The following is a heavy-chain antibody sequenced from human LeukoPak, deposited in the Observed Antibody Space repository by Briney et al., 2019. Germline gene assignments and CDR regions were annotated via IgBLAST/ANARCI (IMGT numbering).Heavy chain of an antibody. D-gene: IGHD6-13*01. CDR3: ARDLTSIAAATLYDP. J-gene: IGHJ5*02. V-gene: IGHV1-2*02. CDR2: INPNSGGT. CDR1: GYTFTGYY. Sequence: ASVKVSCKASGYTFTGYYMHWVRQAPGQGLEWMGWINPNSGGTNYAQKLQGRVTMTTDTSTSTAYMELRSLRSDDTAVYYCARDLTSIAAATLYDPWGQGTLVTVSS.